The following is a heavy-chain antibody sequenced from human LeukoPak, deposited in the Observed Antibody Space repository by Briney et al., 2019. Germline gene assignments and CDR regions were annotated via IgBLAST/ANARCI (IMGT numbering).Heavy chain of an antibody. Sequence: SGTLSLTCAVSGGSISSSNWWSWVRQPPGKGLEWIGEIYHSGSTNYNPSLKSRVTISVDKSKNQFSLKLSSVTAADTAVYYCARHYRGYYGGNSDFDYWGQGTLVTVSS. CDR3: ARHYRGYYGGNSDFDY. V-gene: IGHV4-4*02. CDR1: GGSISSSNW. D-gene: IGHD4-23*01. J-gene: IGHJ4*02. CDR2: IYHSGST.